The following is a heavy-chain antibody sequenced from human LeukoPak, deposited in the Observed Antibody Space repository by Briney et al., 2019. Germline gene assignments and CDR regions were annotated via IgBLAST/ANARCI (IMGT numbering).Heavy chain of an antibody. CDR2: ISYDGSNK. Sequence: GRSLRLSCAASGFTFSSYAVHWVRQAPGKGLEWVAVISYDGSNKYYADSVKGRFTISRDNSKNTLYLQMNSLRAEDTAVYYCARATTVTGPDVWGQGTLVTVSS. J-gene: IGHJ4*02. CDR3: ARATTVTGPDV. V-gene: IGHV3-30-3*01. CDR1: GFTFSSYA. D-gene: IGHD4-17*01.